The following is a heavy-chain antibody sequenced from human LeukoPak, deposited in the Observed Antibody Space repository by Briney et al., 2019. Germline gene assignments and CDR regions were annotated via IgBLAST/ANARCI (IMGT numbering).Heavy chain of an antibody. Sequence: ASVKVSCKASGYTFTTNGITWVRQAPGQGLEWIGWIRTSNGHTNYAQKFQGRVTMTTDTSASTAYMELRSLRSDDTAVYYCARVIRLRFWGGHYYYMDVWGKGTTVTVSS. CDR3: ARVIRLRFWGGHYYYMDV. J-gene: IGHJ6*03. CDR2: IRTSNGHT. D-gene: IGHD3-3*01. V-gene: IGHV1-18*01. CDR1: GYTFTTNG.